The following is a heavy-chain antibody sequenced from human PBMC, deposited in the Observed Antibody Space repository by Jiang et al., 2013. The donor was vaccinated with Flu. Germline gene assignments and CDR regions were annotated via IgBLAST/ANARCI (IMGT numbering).Heavy chain of an antibody. D-gene: IGHD3-22*01. J-gene: IGHJ4*02. Sequence: PGLVKPSETLSLTCTVSGGSITSSNYYWGWIRQSPGKGLEWIGHAYYSGSRYYNPSLKSRIAMAVDTSKSQFSLELSSVTAADTGVYYCASIYYDRSGYYFSPFDYWGQGTLVTVSS. CDR2: AYYSGSR. CDR1: GGSITSSNYY. CDR3: ASIYYDRSGYYFSPFDY. V-gene: IGHV4-39*01.